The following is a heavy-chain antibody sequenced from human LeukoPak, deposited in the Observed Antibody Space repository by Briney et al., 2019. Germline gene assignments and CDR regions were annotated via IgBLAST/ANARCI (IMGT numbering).Heavy chain of an antibody. CDR2: IYHSGST. CDR3: ARVSRLGRMVRGAAGY. V-gene: IGHV4-30-2*01. Sequence: TSETLSLTCAVSGGSISSGGYSWSWIRQPPGKGLEWIGYIYHSGSTYYNPSLKSRVTISVDRSKNQFSLKLSSVTAADTAVYYCARVSRLGRMVRGAAGYWGQGTLVTVSS. CDR1: GGSISSGGYS. D-gene: IGHD3-10*01. J-gene: IGHJ4*02.